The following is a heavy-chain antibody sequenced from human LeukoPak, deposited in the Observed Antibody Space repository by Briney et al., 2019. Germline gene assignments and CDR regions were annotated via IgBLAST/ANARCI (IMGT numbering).Heavy chain of an antibody. D-gene: IGHD3-10*01. CDR1: GFTFSDYN. V-gene: IGHV3-48*01. CDR2: MSRSGDII. Sequence: PGGSLRLSCAASGFTFSDYNMNWVRQVPGKGLESVSYMSRSGDIIYYADSVKGRFTISRDNAKNSPYLQMNSLRAEDTAVYYCARDVYYGSGSPRLDYWGQGTLVTVSS. CDR3: ARDVYYGSGSPRLDY. J-gene: IGHJ4*02.